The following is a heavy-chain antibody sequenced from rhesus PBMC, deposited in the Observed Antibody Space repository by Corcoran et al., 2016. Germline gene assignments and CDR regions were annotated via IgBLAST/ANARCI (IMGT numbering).Heavy chain of an antibody. Sequence: QVQLQESGPGLVKPSETLSLTCAVSGGSISDDYYWSWIRQPPGKGLEWIGYIYGSGGGTNYNTSLKNRVTISIDTSKNQFSLKLSAVTAADTAVYYCAREGAGTALFFDWGQGVLVTVSS. V-gene: IGHV4-106*01. CDR3: AREGAGTALFFD. J-gene: IGHJ4*01. CDR1: GGSISDDYY. CDR2: IYGSGGGT. D-gene: IGHD1-20*01.